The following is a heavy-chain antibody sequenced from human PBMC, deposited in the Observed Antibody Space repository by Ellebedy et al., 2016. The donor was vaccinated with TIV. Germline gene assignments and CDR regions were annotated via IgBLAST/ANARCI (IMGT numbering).Heavy chain of an antibody. CDR2: INGDGTST. J-gene: IGHJ3*02. CDR1: GITFSNYW. CDR3: TTGARPAYDI. V-gene: IGHV3-74*01. Sequence: GESLKISXAASGITFSNYWMHWVRQAPGKGLVWVSHINGDGTSTTYADFVEGRFTISRDNAKNTVYLQMNSLRAEDAALYYCTTGARPAYDIWGQGTVVTVSS.